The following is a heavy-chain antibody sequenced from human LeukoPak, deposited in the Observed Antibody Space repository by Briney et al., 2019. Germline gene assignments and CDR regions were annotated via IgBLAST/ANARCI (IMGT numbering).Heavy chain of an antibody. J-gene: IGHJ5*02. CDR3: ARVTAITMIVVVIPTGWFDP. D-gene: IGHD3-22*01. CDR1: GGSFSGYY. V-gene: IGHV4-34*01. CDR2: INHSGST. Sequence: PSETLSLTCAVYGGSFSGYYWSWIRQPPGKGLEWIGEINHSGSTNYNPSLKSRVTISVDTTKNQFSLKLSTVTAADTAVYYCARVTAITMIVVVIPTGWFDPWGQGTLVTVSS.